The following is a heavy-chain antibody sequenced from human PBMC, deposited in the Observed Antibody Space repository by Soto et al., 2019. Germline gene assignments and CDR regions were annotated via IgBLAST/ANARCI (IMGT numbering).Heavy chain of an antibody. CDR3: ARRGGSSSGYYYYAMDV. J-gene: IGHJ6*02. CDR2: IYSNGDT. Sequence: TLSLTCSVSSDSMNSGGYYWSWIRQHPGKGLEWIGYIYSNGDTYYNPSLKSRVTISVDTSKNQSSLNLTSVTAADTAVYYCARRGGSSSGYYYYAMDVWGQGTTVTVSS. CDR1: SDSMNSGGYY. V-gene: IGHV4-31*03. D-gene: IGHD6-6*01.